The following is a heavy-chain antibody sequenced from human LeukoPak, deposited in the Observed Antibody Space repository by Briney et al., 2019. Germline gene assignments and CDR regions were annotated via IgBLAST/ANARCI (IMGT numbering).Heavy chain of an antibody. V-gene: IGHV1-2*02. CDR1: GYSFTVYY. J-gene: IGHJ6*04. D-gene: IGHD6-13*01. CDR3: ARDRAGADSIVDV. Sequence: GASVKVSCKASGYSFTVYYMHWLRQAPGQGLEWVGWINPKSGGTNYAQKFQGRVTMTRDTSISTAYMELRRLRDDDTAVYFCARDRAGADSIVDVWGKGTSVTVSS. CDR2: INPKSGGT.